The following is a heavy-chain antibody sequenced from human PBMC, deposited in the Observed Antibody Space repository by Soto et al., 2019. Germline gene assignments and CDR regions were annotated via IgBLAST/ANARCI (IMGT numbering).Heavy chain of an antibody. D-gene: IGHD4-17*01. CDR2: IRSKANSYAT. J-gene: IGHJ6*02. CDR1: GLTFSGSA. Sequence: PGGSLRLSCASSGLTFSGSAMHWVRQASGKGLEWVGRIRSKANSYATAYAASVKGRFTISRDDSKNTAYLQMNSLKTEDTAVYYCTRPYYGDYTYYGMDVWGQGTTVTVSS. V-gene: IGHV3-73*01. CDR3: TRPYYGDYTYYGMDV.